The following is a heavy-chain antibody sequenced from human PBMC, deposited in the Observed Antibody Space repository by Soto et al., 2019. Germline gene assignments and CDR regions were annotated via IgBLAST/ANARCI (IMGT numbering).Heavy chain of an antibody. CDR2: ISYDGSNK. Sequence: GGSLRLSCAASGFTFSSYAMHWVRQAPGKGLEWVAVISYDGSNKYYADSVKGRFTISRDNSKNTLYLQMNSLRAEDTAVYYCARDSTGYSSGWYLTVYYYYYGMDVWGQGTTVTVSS. D-gene: IGHD6-19*01. CDR1: GFTFSSYA. V-gene: IGHV3-30-3*01. J-gene: IGHJ6*02. CDR3: ARDSTGYSSGWYLTVYYYYYGMDV.